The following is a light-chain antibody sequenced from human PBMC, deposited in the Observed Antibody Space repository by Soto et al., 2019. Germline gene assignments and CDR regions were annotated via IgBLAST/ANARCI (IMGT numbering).Light chain of an antibody. V-gene: IGLV3-1*01. CDR2: QDS. CDR3: QAWDSSTVV. J-gene: IGLJ1*01. Sequence: SYELTQPPSVSVSPGQTASITCSGDKLGDKYACWYQQKPGQSPVLVIYQDSKRPSGIPERFSGSNSGNTATLTISGTQAMDEADYYCQAWDSSTVVFGNGTKATVL. CDR1: KLGDKY.